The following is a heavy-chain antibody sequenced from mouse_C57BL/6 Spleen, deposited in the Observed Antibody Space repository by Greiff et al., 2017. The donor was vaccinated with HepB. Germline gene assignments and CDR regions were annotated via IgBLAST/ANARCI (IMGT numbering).Heavy chain of an antibody. D-gene: IGHD1-1*01. CDR3: AKSITTLVDY. CDR2: IDPSDSYT. V-gene: IGHV1-69*01. CDR1: GYTFTSYW. J-gene: IGHJ2*01. Sequence: QVQLQQPGAELVMPGASVKLSCKASGYTFTSYWMHWVKQRPGQGLEWIGVIDPSDSYTNYNQKFKGKSTLTVDKSSSTAYMQLSILTSEDSAVYYRAKSITTLVDYWGQGTTLTVSS.